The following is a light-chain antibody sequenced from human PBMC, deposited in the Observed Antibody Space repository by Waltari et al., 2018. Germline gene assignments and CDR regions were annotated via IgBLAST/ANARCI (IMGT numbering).Light chain of an antibody. CDR1: SSDVGDYKY. CDR3: CSYAGSYRVL. J-gene: IGLJ2*01. CDR2: DVS. Sequence: QSALTQPRSVSGSPGQSVTISCTGTSSDVGDYKYVSWYQQHPGKAPKLMIYDVSKRPSGVPDRVSGSKSGNTASLPSSGLQAEDEADYYCCSYAGSYRVLFGGGTKLTV. V-gene: IGLV2-11*01.